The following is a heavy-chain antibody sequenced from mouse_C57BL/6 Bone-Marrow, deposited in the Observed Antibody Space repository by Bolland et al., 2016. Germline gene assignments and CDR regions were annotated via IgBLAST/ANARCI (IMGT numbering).Heavy chain of an antibody. CDR3: ARRTTVVGAMDY. D-gene: IGHD1-1*01. CDR2: PSSGYT. V-gene: IGHV1-7*01. Sequence: PSSGYTKDNQKFKDTATLTADKSSSTAYMQLSSLTYEDSAVYYCARRTTVVGAMDYWGQGTT. J-gene: IGHJ2*01.